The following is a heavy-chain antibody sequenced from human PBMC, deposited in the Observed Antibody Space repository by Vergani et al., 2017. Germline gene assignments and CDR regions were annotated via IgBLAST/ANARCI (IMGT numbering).Heavy chain of an antibody. Sequence: VQLQESGPRLVKPSQTLSLTCTVSGDSVNSGHYYWNWFRQPPGKALEWLGFIENTGNAYYNSSLESRIKLSVDTSKNQFSLKLSSVTAADTAVYYCARAYGDTAMPRFDYWGQGTLVTVSS. CDR1: GDSVNSGHYY. CDR2: IENTGNA. D-gene: IGHD5-18*01. J-gene: IGHJ4*02. V-gene: IGHV4-30-4*08. CDR3: ARAYGDTAMPRFDY.